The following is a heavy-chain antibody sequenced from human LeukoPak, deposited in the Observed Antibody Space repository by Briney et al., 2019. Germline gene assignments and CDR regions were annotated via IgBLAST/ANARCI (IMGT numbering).Heavy chain of an antibody. Sequence: PGGSLRLSCAASGFTYSSYEMNWVRQAPGKGLEWVSHISSSGSIIYYADSVKGRFTLSRDNAKNSLFLQMNSLRAEDTAVYDCARHLYGGDHWGQGTLVTVSS. CDR1: GFTYSSYE. CDR2: ISSSGSII. D-gene: IGHD2/OR15-2a*01. J-gene: IGHJ4*02. CDR3: ARHLYGGDH. V-gene: IGHV3-48*03.